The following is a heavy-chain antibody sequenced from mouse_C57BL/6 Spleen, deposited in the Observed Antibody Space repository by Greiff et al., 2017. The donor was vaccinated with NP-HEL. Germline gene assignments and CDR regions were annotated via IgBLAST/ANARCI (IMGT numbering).Heavy chain of an antibody. J-gene: IGHJ1*03. CDR3: ATGGETDCDV. Sequence: QVQLQQSGPGLVAPSQSLSITCTVSGFSLTSYGVSWVRQPPGKGLEWLGVIWGDGSTNYHSALISRLSISKDNSKNQVFLKLNSLQTDDTATYYGATGGETDCDVWGTGTTVTVSS. CDR1: GFSLTSYG. V-gene: IGHV2-3*01. CDR2: IWGDGST.